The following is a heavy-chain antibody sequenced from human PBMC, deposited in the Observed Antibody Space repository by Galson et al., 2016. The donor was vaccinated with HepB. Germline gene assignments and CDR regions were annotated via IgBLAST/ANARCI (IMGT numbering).Heavy chain of an antibody. CDR3: ATTVVNCAGDCSPGTIYFYYGMDV. V-gene: IGHV3-23*01. CDR1: GFTFSRYA. J-gene: IGHJ6*02. Sequence: SLRLSCAASGFTFSRYAMTWVRLAPGKGLEWVSVISGSGASTLYEDPLKGRFTISRDNSKNTVDLQMNILVVEDPAVYYRATTVVNCAGDCSPGTIYFYYGMDVWGRGTTVTVSS. CDR2: ISGSGAST. D-gene: IGHD2-21*02.